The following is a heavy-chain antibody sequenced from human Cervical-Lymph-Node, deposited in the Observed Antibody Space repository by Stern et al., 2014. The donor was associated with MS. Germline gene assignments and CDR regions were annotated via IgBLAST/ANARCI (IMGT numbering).Heavy chain of an antibody. V-gene: IGHV1-46*01. CDR3: AGGHTFDF. J-gene: IGHJ4*02. CDR2: INPSGGSA. CDR1: GYTLTRYY. Sequence: QEQLGQSGAEVRKPGASVKVSCKASGYTLTRYYMHWVRQAPGQGLEWMGIINPSGGSASYAPKFQDRVTMTRDTSTSTVYMELSSLRSEDTAVYYCAGGHTFDFWGQGTLVTVSS.